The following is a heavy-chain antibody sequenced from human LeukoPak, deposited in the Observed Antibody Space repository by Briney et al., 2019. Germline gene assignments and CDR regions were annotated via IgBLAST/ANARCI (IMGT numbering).Heavy chain of an antibody. CDR3: ARVQTTVVTDY. Sequence: PGRSLRLSCAASGFTFSSYAMHWVRQAPGKGLEWVAVISYDGSNRYYADSVKGRFTISRDNSKNTLYLQMNSLRAEDTAVYYCARVQTTVVTDYWGQGTLVTVSS. CDR1: GFTFSSYA. V-gene: IGHV3-30-3*01. J-gene: IGHJ4*02. CDR2: ISYDGSNR. D-gene: IGHD4-23*01.